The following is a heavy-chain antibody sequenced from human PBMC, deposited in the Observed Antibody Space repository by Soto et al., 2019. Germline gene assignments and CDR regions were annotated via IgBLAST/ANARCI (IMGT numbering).Heavy chain of an antibody. CDR2: INPNSGGT. J-gene: IGHJ5*02. CDR3: ARHHCSGGSRPILDSGFDP. CDR1: GYTFTGYY. D-gene: IGHD2-15*01. Sequence: SVKVSCKASGYTFTGYYMHWVRQAPGQGLEWMGWINPNSGGTNYAQKFQGRVTMTRDTSISTAYMELSRLRSDDTAVYYCARHHCSGGSRPILDSGFDPWGQGTLVTVSS. V-gene: IGHV1-2*02.